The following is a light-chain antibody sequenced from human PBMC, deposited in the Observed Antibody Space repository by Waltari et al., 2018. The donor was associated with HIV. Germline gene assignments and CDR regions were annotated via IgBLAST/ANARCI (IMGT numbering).Light chain of an antibody. CDR3: HSRDSSVNLWV. CDR1: TLRSYS. J-gene: IGLJ3*02. V-gene: IGLV3-19*01. Sequence: SSELTQDPAVSVALGQTVRITCQGDTLRSYSASWYQQKPGQAPVLVMYDKANRPSGIPDRFAGSSSGNTVSLTITGAQAEDEADYYCHSRDSSVNLWVFGGGTMVTVL. CDR2: DKA.